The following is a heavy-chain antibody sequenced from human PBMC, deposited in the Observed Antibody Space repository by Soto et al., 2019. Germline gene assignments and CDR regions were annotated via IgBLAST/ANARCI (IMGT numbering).Heavy chain of an antibody. J-gene: IGHJ5*02. Sequence: PSETLSLTCAVSGGSISRGGYSGSRIRQPPGKGLEWIGYIYHSGSTYYNPSLKSRVTISVDRSKNQFSLKLSSVTAADTAVYYCARVPGPWGQGTLVTVSS. CDR3: ARVPGP. CDR1: GGSISRGGYS. CDR2: IYHSGST. V-gene: IGHV4-30-2*01.